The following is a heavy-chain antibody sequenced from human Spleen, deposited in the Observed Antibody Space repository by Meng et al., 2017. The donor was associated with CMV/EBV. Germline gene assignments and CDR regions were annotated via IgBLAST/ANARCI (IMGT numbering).Heavy chain of an antibody. CDR3: ARGVRTIFGLTITYYFDY. V-gene: IGHV1-18*01. Sequence: ASVKVSCKASGYTFTSYGISWVRQAPGQGLEWMGWISAYNGNTNYAQKLQGRVTMTTDTSTSTAYMELRSLRSEDSAVYYCARGVRTIFGLTITYYFDYWGQGTLVTVSS. J-gene: IGHJ4*02. D-gene: IGHD3-3*01. CDR2: ISAYNGNT. CDR1: GYTFTSYG.